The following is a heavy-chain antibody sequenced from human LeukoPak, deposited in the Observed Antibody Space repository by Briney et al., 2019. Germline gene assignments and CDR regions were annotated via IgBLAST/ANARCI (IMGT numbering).Heavy chain of an antibody. V-gene: IGHV3-30*02. CDR2: IWYGGSDK. D-gene: IGHD4-11*01. Sequence: GGSLRLSCAASGFTFSSYGMHWVRQAPGKGLEWVAVIWYGGSDKYYADSVKGRFTISRDNSKNTLYLQMNSLRAKDTAVYYCAKDDPNDYKPWIYWGQGTLVTVSS. J-gene: IGHJ4*02. CDR1: GFTFSSYG. CDR3: AKDDPNDYKPWIY.